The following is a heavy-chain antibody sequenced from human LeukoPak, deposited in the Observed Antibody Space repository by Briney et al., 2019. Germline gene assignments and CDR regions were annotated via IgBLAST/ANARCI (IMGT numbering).Heavy chain of an antibody. J-gene: IGHJ6*02. Sequence: ASEKVSCKASVYNFISYYMHWVRPAPGQGLEWMGIINPSGGSTNYAQKIQDRVTMTRDTSTSTVYMELSSLKSEDTAVYYCAREDVVLVDAVRYYYYGMDVWGQGTTVTVSS. CDR2: INPSGGST. CDR1: VYNFISYY. V-gene: IGHV1-46*01. D-gene: IGHD2-8*01. CDR3: AREDVVLVDAVRYYYYGMDV.